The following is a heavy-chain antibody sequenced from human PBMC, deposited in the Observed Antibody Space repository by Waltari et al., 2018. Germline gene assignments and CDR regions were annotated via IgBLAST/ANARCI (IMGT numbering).Heavy chain of an antibody. J-gene: IGHJ4*02. Sequence: EVQLVQSGAEVKKPGESLRISCTGSGYSFTDYWILWVRQMPGNGLEWVARIDPRDSSTVYNSSFQGHVTVSADKSISTAYLQWSSLKASDTAMYFCARRVVREPFDHWGQGTLVTVSS. CDR1: GYSFTDYW. V-gene: IGHV5-10-1*03. CDR2: IDPRDSST. CDR3: ARRVVREPFDH. D-gene: IGHD3-10*02.